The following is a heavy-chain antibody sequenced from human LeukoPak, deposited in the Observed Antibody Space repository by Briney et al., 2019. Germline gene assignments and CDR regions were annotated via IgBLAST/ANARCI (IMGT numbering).Heavy chain of an antibody. CDR3: ALSSPGYYYYGMDV. Sequence: ASVTVSCKASGYTFTSNYIHWVRQAPGQGLEWMGGIIPIFGTANYAQKFQGRVTITADESTSTAYMELSSLRSEDTAVYYCALSSPGYYYYGMDVWGQGTTVTVSS. D-gene: IGHD6-6*01. CDR2: IIPIFGTA. V-gene: IGHV1-69*13. J-gene: IGHJ6*02. CDR1: GYTFTSNY.